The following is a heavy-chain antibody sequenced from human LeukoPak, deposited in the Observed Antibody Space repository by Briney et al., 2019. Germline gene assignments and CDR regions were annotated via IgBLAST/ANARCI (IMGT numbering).Heavy chain of an antibody. Sequence: PGGSLRLSCAASGFTFSSYAMSWVRQAPGKGLEWVSSISSSSSYIYYADSVKGRFTISRDNAKNSLYLQMNSLRAEDSAVYYCARDPRDGVVVPAAIIGWFDPWGQGTLVTVSS. CDR2: ISSSSSYI. CDR1: GFTFSSYA. J-gene: IGHJ5*02. CDR3: ARDPRDGVVVPAAIIGWFDP. V-gene: IGHV3-21*01. D-gene: IGHD2-2*01.